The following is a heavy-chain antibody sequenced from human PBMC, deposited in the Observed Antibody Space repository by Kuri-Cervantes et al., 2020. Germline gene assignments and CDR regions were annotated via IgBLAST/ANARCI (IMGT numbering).Heavy chain of an antibody. Sequence: ASVKVSXKASGXTFTSYAIHWVRQAPGQRLEWMGWINAGXGNTKYSQKFQDRVTISRDTSATTXYMELSSLRSADTAVYYCAXXYYDILTGXXXNPFDYWGQGTLVTVSS. CDR2: INAGXGNT. D-gene: IGHD3-9*01. J-gene: IGHJ4*02. CDR1: GXTFTSYA. CDR3: AXXYYDILTGXXXNPFDY. V-gene: IGHV1-3*01.